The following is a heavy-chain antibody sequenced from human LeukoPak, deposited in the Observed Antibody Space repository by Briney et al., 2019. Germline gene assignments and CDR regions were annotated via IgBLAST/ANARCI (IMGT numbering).Heavy chain of an antibody. Sequence: GGSLRLSCGVSGFTFRTYGMHWVRQAPGKGLEWVSYISSSGSTIYYADSVKGRFTISRDNAKNSLYLQMNSLRAEDTAVYYCAELGITMIGGVWGKGTTVTISS. CDR3: AELGITMIGGV. J-gene: IGHJ6*04. V-gene: IGHV3-48*04. CDR2: ISSSGSTI. D-gene: IGHD3-10*02. CDR1: GFTFRTYG.